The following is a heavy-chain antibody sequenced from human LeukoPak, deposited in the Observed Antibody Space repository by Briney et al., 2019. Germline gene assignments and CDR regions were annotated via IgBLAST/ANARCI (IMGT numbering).Heavy chain of an antibody. V-gene: IGHV4-59*01. D-gene: IGHD5-24*01. CDR2: IYYSGST. J-gene: IGHJ4*02. CDR3: ARSPERRDGYHFDY. CDR1: GGSISSYY. Sequence: SETLFLTCTVSGGSISSYYWSWIRQPPGKGLEWIGYIYYSGSTNYNPSLKSRVTISVDTSKNQFSLKLSSVTAADTAVYYCARSPERRDGYHFDYWGQGTLVTVSS.